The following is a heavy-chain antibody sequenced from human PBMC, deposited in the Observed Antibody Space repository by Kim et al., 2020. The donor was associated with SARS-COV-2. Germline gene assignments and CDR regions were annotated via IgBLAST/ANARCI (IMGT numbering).Heavy chain of an antibody. CDR1: GGTFSSYA. CDR3: FLGKMGRSPSGYYFDY. V-gene: IGHV1-69*13. CDR2: IIPIFGTA. D-gene: IGHD3-16*01. Sequence: SVKVSCKASGGTFSSYAISWVRQAPGQGLEWMGGIIPIFGTANYAQKFQGRVTITADESTSTAYMELSSLRSEDTAVYYCFLGKMGRSPSGYYFDYWGQGTLVTVSS. J-gene: IGHJ4*02.